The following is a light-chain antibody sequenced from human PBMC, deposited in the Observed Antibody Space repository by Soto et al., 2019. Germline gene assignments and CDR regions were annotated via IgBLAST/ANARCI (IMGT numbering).Light chain of an antibody. J-gene: IGKJ5*01. CDR2: AVS. CDR3: QQLDSYLP. CDR1: QSITSY. V-gene: IGKV1-39*01. Sequence: DIQMTQSPSSLSASIGDRVTITCRASQSITSYLNWYQQKPGRAPKLLIFAVSSLQSGVPSRFSGSGSGTDFTLTISSLQPEDVATYYCQQLDSYLPFGQGTRLEI.